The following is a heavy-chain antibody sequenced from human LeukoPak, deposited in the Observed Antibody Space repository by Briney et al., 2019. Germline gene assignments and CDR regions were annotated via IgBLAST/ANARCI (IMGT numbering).Heavy chain of an antibody. CDR2: IYYSGST. CDR3: ARALQRFGEFQNWFDP. Sequence: PSETLSLTCTVSGGSISSYYWSWIRQPPGKGLEWIGYIYYSGSTNYNPSLKSRVTISVDTSKNQFSLKLSSVTAADTAVYYCARALQRFGEFQNWFDPWGQGTLVTVSS. V-gene: IGHV4-59*01. D-gene: IGHD3-10*01. J-gene: IGHJ5*02. CDR1: GGSISSYY.